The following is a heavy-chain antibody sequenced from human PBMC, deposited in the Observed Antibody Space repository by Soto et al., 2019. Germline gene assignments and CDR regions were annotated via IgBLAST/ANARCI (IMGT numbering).Heavy chain of an antibody. CDR1: GFTFSSYG. CDR3: AIDYSNKLKYFDL. Sequence: QVQLVAAGGGGVQPGRSLSLSCAASGFTFSSYGMHRVRQAPGKGLEWVAVISYYGRNKYYADSVKGRFTISRDNSRNTRYLQMNSRRAEDTAVYYCAIDYSNKLKYFDLWGRGTLVTVST. J-gene: IGHJ2*01. D-gene: IGHD6-13*01. CDR2: ISYYGRNK. V-gene: IGHV3-30*03.